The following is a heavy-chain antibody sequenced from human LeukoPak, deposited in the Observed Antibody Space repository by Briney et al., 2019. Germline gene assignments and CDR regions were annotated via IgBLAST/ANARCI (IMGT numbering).Heavy chain of an antibody. V-gene: IGHV1-69*13. CDR1: GGTFSSST. J-gene: IGHJ4*02. D-gene: IGHD2-2*01. Sequence: EASVKVSCKASGGTFSSSTISWVRQAPGQGLEWMGRIIPIFGTTNYAQKFQGRVTVTADESTSTAYMELSSLRSEDTAVYYCAAWAGYCTSSTCPYSLDYWGQGTLVNVSS. CDR2: IIPIFGTT. CDR3: AAWAGYCTSSTCPYSLDY.